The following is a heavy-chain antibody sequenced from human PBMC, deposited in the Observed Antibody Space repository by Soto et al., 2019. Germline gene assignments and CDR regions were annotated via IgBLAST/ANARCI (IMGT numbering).Heavy chain of an antibody. D-gene: IGHD3-22*01. CDR2: IYYSGST. CDR3: ASLRGMDRSDYYFPYFDY. Sequence: PAETLSLTCTVSGGSVNSAGSYWSWIRQPPRKGREWIGNIYYSGSTNYNPSLKSRFTISVDTSRNQFSLKLSSVTAADTAVYYCASLRGMDRSDYYFPYFDYWGQGTLVTVSS. V-gene: IGHV4-61*08. CDR1: GGSVNSAGSY. J-gene: IGHJ4*02.